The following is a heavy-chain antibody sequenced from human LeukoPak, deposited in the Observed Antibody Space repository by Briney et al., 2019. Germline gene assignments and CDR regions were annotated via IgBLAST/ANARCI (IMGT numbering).Heavy chain of an antibody. J-gene: IGHJ4*02. Sequence: ASVKVSCKASDYTFTNYDISWVRQAPGQGLEWMGWISAYNGYTSYAQKLRGRVTMTTDTSTSTAYMELRSLRSDDTAVYYCATDHGTYRRLDYWSQGTLVTVSS. CDR1: DYTFTNYD. V-gene: IGHV1-18*01. D-gene: IGHD1-26*01. CDR2: ISAYNGYT. CDR3: ATDHGTYRRLDY.